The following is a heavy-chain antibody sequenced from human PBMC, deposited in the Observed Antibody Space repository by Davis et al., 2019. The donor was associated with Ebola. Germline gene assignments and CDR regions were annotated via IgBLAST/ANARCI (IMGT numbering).Heavy chain of an antibody. CDR3: ARDRFFYDSGDYYYYGMDV. CDR2: IIPILGIA. D-gene: IGHD5/OR15-5a*01. Sequence: SVKVSCKASGGTFSSYAISWVRQAPGQGLEWMGRIIPILGIANYAQKFQGRVTITADKSTSTAYMELSSLRSEDTAVYYCARDRFFYDSGDYYYYGMDVWGQGTTVTVSS. J-gene: IGHJ6*02. V-gene: IGHV1-69*04. CDR1: GGTFSSYA.